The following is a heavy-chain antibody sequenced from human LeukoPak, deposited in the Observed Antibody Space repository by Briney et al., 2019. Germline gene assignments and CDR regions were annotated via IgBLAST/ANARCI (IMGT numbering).Heavy chain of an antibody. J-gene: IGHJ4*02. D-gene: IGHD3-16*02. V-gene: IGHV3-30*18. CDR2: ISYDGSNK. CDR3: AKVYLGELSPNDY. CDR1: GFTFSSYG. Sequence: GRSLRLSCAASGFTFSSYGMHWVRQAPGKGLEWVAVISYDGSNKYYADSVKGRFTISRDNSKNTLYLQMNSLRAEDTAVYYCAKVYLGELSPNDYWGQGTLVTVSS.